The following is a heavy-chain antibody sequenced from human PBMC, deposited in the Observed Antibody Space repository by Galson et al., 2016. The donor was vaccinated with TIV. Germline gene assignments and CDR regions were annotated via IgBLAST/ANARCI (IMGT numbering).Heavy chain of an antibody. D-gene: IGHD7-27*01. CDR3: TAANWGLFWADY. J-gene: IGHJ4*01. CDR1: GFTFSNTW. V-gene: IGHV3-15*01. Sequence: SLRLSCAASGFTFSNTWMSWVRQAPGKGLEWVGHIRSIFDGGTTEYAAPVKGRFTISRDDTERTMYLQRNSLKTEDTAVYYCTAANWGLFWADYWGHGTLVTVSS. CDR2: IRSIFDGGTT.